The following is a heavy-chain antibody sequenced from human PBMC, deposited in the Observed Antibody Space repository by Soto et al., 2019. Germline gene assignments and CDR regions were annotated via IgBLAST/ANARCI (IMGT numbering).Heavy chain of an antibody. CDR3: ARYSPPKKPFDSNPGWLDP. CDR2: VYDSGTS. D-gene: IGHD2-21*01. CDR1: GGSMNSYY. J-gene: IGHJ5*02. V-gene: IGHV4-59*01. Sequence: QVQLQESGPGLVLPSETLSLTCTVSGGSMNSYYWTWVRQPPGKGLEWIGYVYDSGTSKYNASLESRITMSLDKSRNQFSLSRSYVTAADTAVYFCARYSPPKKPFDSNPGWLDPWGQGTLVAVSS.